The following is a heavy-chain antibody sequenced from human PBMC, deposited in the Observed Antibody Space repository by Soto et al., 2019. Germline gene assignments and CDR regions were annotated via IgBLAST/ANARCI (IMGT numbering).Heavy chain of an antibody. CDR1: GFTFSIYG. CDR2: ISYDGSNR. CDR3: PKDDDPDTAMVIGYYYYGMEV. V-gene: IGHV3-30*18. Sequence: SLRLSCASSGFTFSIYGLHWVRQAPRNGIEWVAVISYDGSNRYYADSVKGRFTIPRDNSKNTLYLQMNSLRAEDTAVYHCPKDDDPDTAMVIGYYYYGMEVWGQGTTDTVSS. J-gene: IGHJ6*02. D-gene: IGHD5-18*01.